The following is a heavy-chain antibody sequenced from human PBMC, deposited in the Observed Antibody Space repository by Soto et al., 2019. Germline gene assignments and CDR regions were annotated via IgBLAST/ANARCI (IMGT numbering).Heavy chain of an antibody. J-gene: IGHJ4*02. CDR3: ARGVGYDLGY. D-gene: IGHD5-12*01. Sequence: QVQLQQWGAGLLKPSETLSLTCAGYGGSFSGYYRSWILQPPGKGLEWIGEINHSGSTNYNPSLKSRVTISVDTSKTQFSLKLSSVTAADTAVYYCARGVGYDLGYWGQGTLVTVSP. CDR1: GGSFSGYY. V-gene: IGHV4-34*01. CDR2: INHSGST.